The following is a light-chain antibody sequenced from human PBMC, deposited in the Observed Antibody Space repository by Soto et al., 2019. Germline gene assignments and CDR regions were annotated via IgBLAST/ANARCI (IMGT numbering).Light chain of an antibody. CDR2: GAS. Sequence: DIQMTQSPPSLSASVGDRVTVTYRASQSIRHYLAWYQQMPGKAPKLLIYGASTLQSGVPSRFSGSGSGTELTLTISSLQPDDFGTYFCQHHNSYSQTFGQGTKVEIK. CDR3: QHHNSYSQT. J-gene: IGKJ1*01. CDR1: QSIRHY. V-gene: IGKV1-5*01.